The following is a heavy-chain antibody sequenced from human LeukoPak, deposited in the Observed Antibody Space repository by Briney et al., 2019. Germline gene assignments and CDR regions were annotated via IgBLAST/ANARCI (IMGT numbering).Heavy chain of an antibody. J-gene: IGHJ4*02. CDR3: ARDFSSAVVLSNFDY. V-gene: IGHV3-21*01. CDR2: IGSSSSYI. CDR1: GFTFSSYS. Sequence: GGSLRLSCAASGFTFSSYSMNWVRQAPGKGLEWVSSIGSSSSYIYYADSVKGRFTISRDNAKNSLYLQMNSLRAEDTAVYYCARDFSSAVVLSNFDYWGQGTLVTVSS. D-gene: IGHD5-18*01.